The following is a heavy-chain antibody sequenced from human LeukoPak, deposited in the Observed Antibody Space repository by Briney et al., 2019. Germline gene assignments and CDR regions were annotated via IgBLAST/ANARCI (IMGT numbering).Heavy chain of an antibody. CDR2: IYHSGST. Sequence: SETLSLTCTVSGYSISSGYYWGWIRQPPGKGLEWIGSIYHSGSTYYNPSLKSRVTISVDTSKNQFSLKLSSVTAADTAVYYCAKGPGGDSYYDFWSGSWYFDYWGQGTLVTVSS. J-gene: IGHJ4*02. CDR1: GYSISSGYY. V-gene: IGHV4-38-2*02. CDR3: AKGPGGDSYYDFWSGSWYFDY. D-gene: IGHD3-3*01.